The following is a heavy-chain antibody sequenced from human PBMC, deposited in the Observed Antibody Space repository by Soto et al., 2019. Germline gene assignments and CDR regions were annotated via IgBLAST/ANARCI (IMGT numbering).Heavy chain of an antibody. Sequence: QVQLQESGPGLVKPSEALSLTCTVTGGSIRSSYWSWIRQPPGKGLEWIGYMYHSGSTGYNPSLKSRVTISVDTSKEPFSLTLISVTAADTAVYYCARMGFFGGAWAFDIWGQGTNVTVSS. D-gene: IGHD3-16*01. CDR2: MYHSGST. CDR3: ARMGFFGGAWAFDI. CDR1: GGSIRSSY. V-gene: IGHV4-59*01. J-gene: IGHJ3*02.